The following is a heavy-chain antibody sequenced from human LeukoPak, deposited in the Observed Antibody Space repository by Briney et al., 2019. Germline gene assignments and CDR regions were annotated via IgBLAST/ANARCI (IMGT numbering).Heavy chain of an antibody. V-gene: IGHV3-66*01. CDR1: GFTVSSNY. CDR3: ARAGSSGWYHFDY. J-gene: IGHJ4*02. Sequence: GGSLRLSCAASGFTVSSNYMSWVRQAPGMGLECVSTIYSGGSTYYADSVKGRFVISRDNSKNTLYLQMNSLRADDTAVCYCARAGSSGWYHFDYWGQGTLVTVSS. CDR2: IYSGGST. D-gene: IGHD6-19*01.